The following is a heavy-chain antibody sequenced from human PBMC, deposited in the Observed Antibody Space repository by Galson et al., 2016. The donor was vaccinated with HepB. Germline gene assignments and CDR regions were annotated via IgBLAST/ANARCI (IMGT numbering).Heavy chain of an antibody. D-gene: IGHD2-2*01. V-gene: IGHV3-23*01. Sequence: SLRLSCAASGFTFRNYGMTWVRQAPGKGLEVVSSISRSGDSTDYADSVKGRFTISRDNSKNTLSLQMNSLTADDTARYYSVQRSTAPAVWGKGTTVTVSS. CDR3: VQRSTAPAV. CDR1: GFTFRNYG. J-gene: IGHJ6*04. CDR2: ISRSGDST.